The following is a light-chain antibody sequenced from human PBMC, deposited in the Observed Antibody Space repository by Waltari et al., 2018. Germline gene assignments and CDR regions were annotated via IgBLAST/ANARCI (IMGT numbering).Light chain of an antibody. J-gene: IGKJ1*01. V-gene: IGKV3D-15*01. Sequence: EIVMTQSPATLSVSPGERAALSYRASQSVSSNLAWYLQKPGQPPRLLIYDASTRATGTPARFSGSGSGTEFTLTISSLQSEDFAVYYCHQYNNWPPTWTFGQGTKVEIK. CDR1: QSVSSN. CDR3: HQYNNWPPTWT. CDR2: DAS.